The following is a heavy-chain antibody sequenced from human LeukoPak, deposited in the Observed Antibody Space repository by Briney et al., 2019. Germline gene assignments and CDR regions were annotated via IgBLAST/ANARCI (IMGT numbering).Heavy chain of an antibody. D-gene: IGHD6-13*01. CDR1: GFTFSSYG. J-gene: IGHJ3*02. Sequence: GGSLRLSCAVSGFTFSSYGMHWVRQAPGKGLEWVAVISYDGSNKYYAASVKGRFTISRDNSKNTLYLQMSSLRTEDTAMYYCASEGTAAAADIWGQGTMVTVSS. CDR3: ASEGTAAAADI. CDR2: ISYDGSNK. V-gene: IGHV3-30*03.